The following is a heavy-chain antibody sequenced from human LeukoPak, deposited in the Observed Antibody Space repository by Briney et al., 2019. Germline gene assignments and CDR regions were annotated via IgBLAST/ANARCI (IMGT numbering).Heavy chain of an antibody. CDR3: TREAAAGIDY. D-gene: IGHD6-13*01. CDR1: GFTFSTYW. CDR2: IKQGGSEK. J-gene: IGHJ4*02. V-gene: IGHV3-7*01. Sequence: GGSLRLSCAASGFTFSTYWMSWVRQAPGKGLEWVANIKQGGSEKYYLDSVKGRFTISRDNAKNSLYLQMNSLRAEDTAVYFCTREAAAGIDYWGQGTLVTVSS.